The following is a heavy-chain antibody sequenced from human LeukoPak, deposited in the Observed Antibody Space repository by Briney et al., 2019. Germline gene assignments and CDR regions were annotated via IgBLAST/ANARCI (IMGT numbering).Heavy chain of an antibody. CDR2: INPNSGGT. V-gene: IGHV1-2*02. Sequence: GASVKVSCKASGYTFTGYYMHWVRQAPGQGLEWMGWINPNSGGTNYAQKFQGRVTMTRDTSISTAYMELSSLRSEDTTVYYCARGRDSSGYYANDYWGQGTLVTVSS. J-gene: IGHJ4*02. CDR3: ARGRDSSGYYANDY. CDR1: GYTFTGYY. D-gene: IGHD3-22*01.